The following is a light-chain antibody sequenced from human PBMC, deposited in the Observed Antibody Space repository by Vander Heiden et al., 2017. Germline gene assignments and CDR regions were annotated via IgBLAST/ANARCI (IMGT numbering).Light chain of an antibody. Sequence: QSVLTQPPSASATPGQRVTISCSGSRSNIGSNAVSWYQQLPGMAPKFLIFSNNQRPSGVPDRFSGSKSGTSASLAISGLQSEDEADYYCAAWDDSLKAWVFGGGTKLTVL. CDR2: SNN. CDR3: AAWDDSLKAWV. J-gene: IGLJ3*02. V-gene: IGLV1-44*01. CDR1: RSNIGSNA.